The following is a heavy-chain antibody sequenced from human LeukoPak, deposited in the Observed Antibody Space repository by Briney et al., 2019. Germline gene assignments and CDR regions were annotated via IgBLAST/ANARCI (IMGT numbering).Heavy chain of an antibody. V-gene: IGHV3-21*01. J-gene: IGHJ4*02. CDR3: ARATTYDILTGYSDY. D-gene: IGHD3-9*01. CDR1: GFTFSSYT. Sequence: PGGSLRLSCAASGFTFSSYTMNWVRQAPGKGLEWVSSISSSSSYIYYADSVKGRFTIYRDNAKKSLFLQMNSLRAEDTAVYYCARATTYDILTGYSDYWGQGTLVTVSS. CDR2: ISSSSSYI.